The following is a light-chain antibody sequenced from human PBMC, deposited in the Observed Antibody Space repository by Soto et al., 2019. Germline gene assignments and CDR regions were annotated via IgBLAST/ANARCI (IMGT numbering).Light chain of an antibody. Sequence: DIQMTQSPSSLSAFVGDRVTITCRASQTISSYLNWYQQKPGKAPKLLIYDASSLESGVPSRFSGSGSGTEFTLTISSLQPDDFATYYCQQYNSYSGTFGGGTKVDIK. CDR2: DAS. V-gene: IGKV1-5*01. CDR1: QTISSY. CDR3: QQYNSYSGT. J-gene: IGKJ4*01.